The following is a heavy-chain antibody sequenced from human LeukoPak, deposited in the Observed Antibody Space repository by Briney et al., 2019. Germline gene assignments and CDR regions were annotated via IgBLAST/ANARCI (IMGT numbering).Heavy chain of an antibody. CDR3: ARGRFGLSLDY. CDR1: RFTVSSNY. V-gene: IGHV3-66*01. J-gene: IGHJ4*02. Sequence: GGSLRLSCAASRFTVSSNYMSWVRQAPGKGLEWISFIYSSGSTYYADSVRGRFTISRDNSNNTLYLQMNSLRVEDTAVYYCARGRFGLSLDYWGQGTLVTVSS. CDR2: IYSSGST. D-gene: IGHD3-16*01.